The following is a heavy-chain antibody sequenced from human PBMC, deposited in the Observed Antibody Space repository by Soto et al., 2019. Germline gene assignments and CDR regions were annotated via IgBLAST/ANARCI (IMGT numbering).Heavy chain of an antibody. D-gene: IGHD6-13*01. CDR3: ARDNSGSSWYGGRYYYYGMDV. CDR2: IYYSGST. Sequence: QVQLQESGPGLVKPSETLSLTCTVSGGSISSYYWSWIRQPPGKGLECIGYIYYSGSTNYNPSLNGRVTISVETSKTQFSLKLSSVTAADTAVYYCARDNSGSSWYGGRYYYYGMDVWGQGTTVTVSS. V-gene: IGHV4-59*01. CDR1: GGSISSYY. J-gene: IGHJ6*02.